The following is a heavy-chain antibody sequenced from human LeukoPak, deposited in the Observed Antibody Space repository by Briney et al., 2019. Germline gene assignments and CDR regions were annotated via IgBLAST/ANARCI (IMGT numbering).Heavy chain of an antibody. CDR2: IYTSGST. V-gene: IGHV4-59*10. CDR1: GGSFSSYY. J-gene: IGHJ5*02. Sequence: TSETLSLTCAVYGGSFSSYYWSWIRQPAGKGLEWIGRIYTSGSTNYNPSLKSRVTMSVDTSKNQFSLKLSSVTAADTAVYYCARYMVRGVNNWFDPWGQGTLVTVSS. D-gene: IGHD3-10*01. CDR3: ARYMVRGVNNWFDP.